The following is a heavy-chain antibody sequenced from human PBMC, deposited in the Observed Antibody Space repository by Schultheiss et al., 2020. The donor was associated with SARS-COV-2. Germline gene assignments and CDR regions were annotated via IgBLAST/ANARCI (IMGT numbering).Heavy chain of an antibody. CDR3: ASGPSIAARRFDY. CDR2: IYYSGST. D-gene: IGHD6-6*01. Sequence: SQTLSLTCAVYGGSFSGYYWSWIRQPAGKGLEWIGYIYYSGSTNYNPSLKSRVTISVDTSKNQFSLKLSSVTAADTAVYYCASGPSIAARRFDYWGQGTLVTVSS. CDR1: GGSFSGYY. J-gene: IGHJ4*02. V-gene: IGHV4-59*12.